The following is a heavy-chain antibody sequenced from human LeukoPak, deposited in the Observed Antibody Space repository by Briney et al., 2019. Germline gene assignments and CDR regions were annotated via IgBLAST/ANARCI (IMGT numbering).Heavy chain of an antibody. Sequence: GGSMRLASAASGFTFSDYYMNWVRQAPGKGLGWVSSISSSSTIYYADSVKGRFTISRDNAKNSLYLQMNSLRAEDTAVYYCARNFYFDYWGQGTLVTVSS. CDR1: GFTFSDYY. J-gene: IGHJ4*02. CDR3: ARNFYFDY. CDR2: ISSSSTI. V-gene: IGHV3-69-1*01.